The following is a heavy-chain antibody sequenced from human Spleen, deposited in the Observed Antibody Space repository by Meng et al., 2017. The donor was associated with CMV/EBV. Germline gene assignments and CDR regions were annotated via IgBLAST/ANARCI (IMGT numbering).Heavy chain of an antibody. D-gene: IGHD1/OR15-1a*01. Sequence: LSCAASGVTLSSYAVSGVRQAPGKGLEWVSAIGGVGGDTYYADSVKGRFTISLDNSKNTLYLQMNSLRAEDTALYYCAKLRNNRVDNWGHGTLVTVSS. CDR1: GVTLSSYA. J-gene: IGHJ4*01. CDR3: AKLRNNRVDN. CDR2: IGGVGGDT. V-gene: IGHV3-23*01.